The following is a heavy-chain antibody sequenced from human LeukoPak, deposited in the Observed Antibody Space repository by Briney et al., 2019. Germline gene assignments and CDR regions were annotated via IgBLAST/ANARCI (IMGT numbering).Heavy chain of an antibody. CDR1: GGSISSSSYY. J-gene: IGHJ4*02. D-gene: IGHD3-3*01. Sequence: PSETLSLTCTVSGGSISSSSYYWGWIRQPPGKGLEWIGSIYYSGSTYYNPSLKSRVTISVDTSKFQFSLKLSSVAATDTAVYFRARLRFDFWSGYTHPYFDYWGQGTLVTVSS. V-gene: IGHV4-39*01. CDR3: ARLRFDFWSGYTHPYFDY. CDR2: IYYSGST.